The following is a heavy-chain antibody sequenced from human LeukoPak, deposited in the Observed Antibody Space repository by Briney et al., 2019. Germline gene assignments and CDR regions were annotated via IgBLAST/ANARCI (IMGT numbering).Heavy chain of an antibody. J-gene: IGHJ4*02. CDR1: GFTFSSYA. CDR2: ISGSCGST. V-gene: IGHV3-23*01. D-gene: IGHD2-21*01. CDR3: AKTVVVIAIPGYYFDY. Sequence: PGGSLRLSCAASGFTFSSYAMSWVRQAPGKGLEWVSAISGSCGSTYYADSVKGRFTISRDNSKNTLYLQVNSLRAEDTAVYYCAKTVVVIAIPGYYFDYWGQGTLVTVSS.